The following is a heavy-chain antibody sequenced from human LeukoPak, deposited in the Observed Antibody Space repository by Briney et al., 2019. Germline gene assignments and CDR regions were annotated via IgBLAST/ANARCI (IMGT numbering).Heavy chain of an antibody. V-gene: IGHV1-69*04. CDR1: GGTFSSYA. D-gene: IGHD3-16*01. Sequence: SVKVSCKASGGTFSSYAISWVRQAPGQGLEWMGRIIPILGIANYAQKFQGRVTITADKSTSTAYMELSSLRSEDTAVYYCAKEMLDPWGLGLGFDYWGQGTLVTVSS. CDR3: AKEMLDPWGLGLGFDY. CDR2: IIPILGIA. J-gene: IGHJ4*02.